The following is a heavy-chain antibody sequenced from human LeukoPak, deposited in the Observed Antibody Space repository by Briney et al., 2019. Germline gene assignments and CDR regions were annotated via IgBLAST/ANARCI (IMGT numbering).Heavy chain of an antibody. CDR3: ARVVLGSAAHIGGSKRFDY. J-gene: IGHJ4*02. D-gene: IGHD2-2*01. Sequence: KTGGSLRLSCAASGFTFSSYSMNWIRQAPGKGLEWVSSISSSSSYIYYADSVKGRFTISRDNAKNSLYLQMNSLRAEDTAVYYCARVVLGSAAHIGGSKRFDYWGQGTLVTASS. V-gene: IGHV3-21*01. CDR1: GFTFSSYS. CDR2: ISSSSSYI.